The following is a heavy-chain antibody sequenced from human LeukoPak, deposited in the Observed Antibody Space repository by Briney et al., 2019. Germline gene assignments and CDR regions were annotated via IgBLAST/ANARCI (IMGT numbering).Heavy chain of an antibody. V-gene: IGHV3-21*01. CDR3: ATDGQWLVPLDY. D-gene: IGHD6-19*01. J-gene: IGHJ4*02. Sequence: GGSLRLSCAASGFTFSSYSMNWVRQAPGKGLEWVSSISSSSSYIYYADSVKGRFTISRDNAKNSLYLQMNSLRAEDTAVYYCATDGQWLVPLDYWGQGALVTVSS. CDR1: GFTFSSYS. CDR2: ISSSSSYI.